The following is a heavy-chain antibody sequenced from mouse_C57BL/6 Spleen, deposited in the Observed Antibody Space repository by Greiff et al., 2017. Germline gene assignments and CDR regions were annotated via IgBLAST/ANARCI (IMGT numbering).Heavy chain of an antibody. CDR3: ARRKAYEYDGGYAMDY. CDR1: GFSLSTSGMG. CDR2: IYWDDDK. Sequence: QVQLQQSGPGILQSSQTLSLTCSFSGFSLSTSGMGVSWIRQPSGKGLEWLAHIYWDDDKRYNPSLKSRLTISQDTSRNQVFLKITSVDTADTATYYRARRKAYEYDGGYAMDYWGQGTSVTVSS. J-gene: IGHJ4*01. V-gene: IGHV8-12*01. D-gene: IGHD2-4*01.